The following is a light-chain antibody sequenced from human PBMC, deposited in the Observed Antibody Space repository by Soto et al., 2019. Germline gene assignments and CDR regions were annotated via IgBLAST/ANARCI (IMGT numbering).Light chain of an antibody. Sequence: QSVLTQPPSASGTPGQRVTISCSGGSYNVGKNLVYWYQQRPGTAPKLIIFKNNQRPSGVPDRFSGSNSGSSASLAISGLRSEDEADYFGAAWDDSLNGVIFGGGTKLTVL. CDR1: SYNVGKNL. CDR2: KNN. CDR3: AAWDDSLNGVI. V-gene: IGLV1-47*01. J-gene: IGLJ2*01.